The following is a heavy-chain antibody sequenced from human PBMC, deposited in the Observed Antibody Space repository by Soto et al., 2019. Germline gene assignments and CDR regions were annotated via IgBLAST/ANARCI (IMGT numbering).Heavy chain of an antibody. D-gene: IGHD3-16*02. V-gene: IGHV4-39*01. CDR3: ARGVRLRGGELSFHTLVDY. CDR1: GGSISSSSYY. Sequence: QLQLQESGPGLVKPSETLSLTCTVSGGSISSSSYYWGWIRQPPGKGLEWIGSIYYSGSTYYNPSRKSRVTRGVDTSKNQFTLKLSCVAAADTVAYYCARGVRLRGGELSFHTLVDYWGQATLVTVSS. CDR2: IYYSGST. J-gene: IGHJ4*02.